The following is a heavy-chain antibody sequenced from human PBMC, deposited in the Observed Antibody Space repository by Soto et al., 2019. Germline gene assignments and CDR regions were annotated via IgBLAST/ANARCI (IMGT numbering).Heavy chain of an antibody. D-gene: IGHD2-21*02. CDR1: GFTFDDYA. CDR2: ISWNSGSI. Sequence: EVQLVESGGGLVQPGRSLRLSCAASGFTFDDYAMHWVRQAPGKGLEWVSGISWNSGSIGYADSVKGRFTISRDNAKNSLYLQMNSLRAEDTALYYCAKDMVGVTTEYFQHWGQGTLVTVSS. CDR3: AKDMVGVTTEYFQH. J-gene: IGHJ1*01. V-gene: IGHV3-9*01.